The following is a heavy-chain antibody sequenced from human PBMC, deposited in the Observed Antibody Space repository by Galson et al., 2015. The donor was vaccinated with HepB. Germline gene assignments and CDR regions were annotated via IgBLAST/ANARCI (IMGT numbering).Heavy chain of an antibody. CDR1: GYSFTSYW. CDR3: ARQSYCGGDCYSWGD. D-gene: IGHD2-21*01. Sequence: QSGAEVKKPGESLKISCKGSGYSFTSYWIGWVRQMPGKGLEWMGIIYPGDSDTRYSPSFQGQVTISADKSISTAYLQWSSLKASDTAMYYCARQSYCGGDCYSWGDWGQGTLVTVSS. V-gene: IGHV5-51*01. CDR2: IYPGDSDT. J-gene: IGHJ4*02.